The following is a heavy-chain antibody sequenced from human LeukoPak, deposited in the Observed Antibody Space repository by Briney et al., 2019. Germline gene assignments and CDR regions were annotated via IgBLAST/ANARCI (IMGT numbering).Heavy chain of an antibody. J-gene: IGHJ4*02. Sequence: ASVKVSCKASGYTFTGYYMHWVRQAPGQGLEWMGWINPNSGGTNYAQKFQGRVTMTRDTSISTAYMELSRLRSDDTAVYYCARDRTTVTIDYFDYWGQGTLVTVSS. CDR2: INPNSGGT. D-gene: IGHD4-17*01. CDR1: GYTFTGYY. V-gene: IGHV1-2*02. CDR3: ARDRTTVTIDYFDY.